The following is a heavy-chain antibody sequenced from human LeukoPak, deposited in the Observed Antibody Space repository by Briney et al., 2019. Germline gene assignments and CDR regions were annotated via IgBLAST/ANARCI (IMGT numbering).Heavy chain of an antibody. CDR3: TLDSSNAQGAFDI. CDR2: IRSKAYGGTT. D-gene: IGHD6-13*01. Sequence: PGGSLRLSCTASGFTFGDYAMSWVRQAPGKGLEWVGFIRSKAYGGTTEYAASVKGRFTISRDDSKSIAYLQMNSLKTEDTAVYYCTLDSSNAQGAFDIWGQGTMVTVSS. J-gene: IGHJ3*02. V-gene: IGHV3-49*04. CDR1: GFTFGDYA.